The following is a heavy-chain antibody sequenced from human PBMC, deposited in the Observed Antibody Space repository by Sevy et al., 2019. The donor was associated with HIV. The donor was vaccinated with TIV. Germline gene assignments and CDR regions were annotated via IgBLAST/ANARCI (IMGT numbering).Heavy chain of an antibody. CDR3: ARDRRVEYGGSDY. CDR2: IKPDGSQK. Sequence: GGPLRLSCAASGFTFSNYWMTWVRQAPGKGLEWVANIKPDGSQKYYVDSLKGRFTISRDNAKNSLYLQMGSLTDEDTAVYYCARDRRVEYGGSDYWGQGALVTVSS. CDR1: GFTFSNYW. V-gene: IGHV3-7*03. D-gene: IGHD3-10*01. J-gene: IGHJ4*02.